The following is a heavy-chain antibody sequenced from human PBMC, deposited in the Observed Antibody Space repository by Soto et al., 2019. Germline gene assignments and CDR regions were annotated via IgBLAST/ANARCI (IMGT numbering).Heavy chain of an antibody. D-gene: IGHD5-12*01. J-gene: IGHJ4*02. CDR2: IYYSGST. CDR1: GGSISSYY. V-gene: IGHV4-59*08. CDR3: ARAYSGYDY. Sequence: QVQLRESGPGLVKPSETLSLTCTVSGGSISSYYWSWIRQPPGKGLEWIGYIYYSGSTNYNPSLKSRVTISVATSKNQSSLKLSSVTAADTAVYYCARAYSGYDYWGQGTLVTVSS.